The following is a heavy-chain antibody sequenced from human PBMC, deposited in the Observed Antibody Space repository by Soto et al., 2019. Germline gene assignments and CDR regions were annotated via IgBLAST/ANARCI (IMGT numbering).Heavy chain of an antibody. CDR2: ISYDGSNK. Sequence: VQLVESGGGVVQPGRSLRLSCAASGFTFSSYGMHWVRQAPGKGLEWVAVISYDGSNKYYADSVKGRFTISRDNSKNTLYLQMNSLRAEDTAVYYCAKGDYGGNPDEDYYYGMDVWGQGTTVTVSS. J-gene: IGHJ6*02. CDR3: AKGDYGGNPDEDYYYGMDV. CDR1: GFTFSSYG. D-gene: IGHD4-17*01. V-gene: IGHV3-30*18.